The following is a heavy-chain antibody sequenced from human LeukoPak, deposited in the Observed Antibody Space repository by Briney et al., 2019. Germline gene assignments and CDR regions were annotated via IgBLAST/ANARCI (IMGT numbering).Heavy chain of an antibody. CDR3: AKHMGDSEYYGMDV. CDR2: ISGSDGST. Sequence: PGGSLRLSCAASGFTFSSYAMSWVRQAPGKGLEWVSGISGSDGSTYYADSVKGRFTISRDYSKNTLYVQMNSLRAEDTAVYYCAKHMGDSEYYGMDVWGQGTTVTVSS. J-gene: IGHJ6*02. V-gene: IGHV3-23*01. CDR1: GFTFSSYA. D-gene: IGHD3-16*01.